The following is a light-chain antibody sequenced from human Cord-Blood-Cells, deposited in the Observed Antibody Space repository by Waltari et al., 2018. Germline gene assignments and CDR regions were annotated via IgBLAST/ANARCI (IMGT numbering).Light chain of an antibody. CDR3: QQYNSYYT. J-gene: IGKJ2*01. V-gene: IGKV1-5*03. CDR1: QRSGSW. Sequence: DIQMTQSPSTLSASVGDRVTFTCRASQRSGSWVAWYQQNPGKDPKPQIYNASSLEIGVPSRFSSSGAETEVTLTSSSLQPDDLATYYCQQYNSYYTFGQGTKLEIK. CDR2: NAS.